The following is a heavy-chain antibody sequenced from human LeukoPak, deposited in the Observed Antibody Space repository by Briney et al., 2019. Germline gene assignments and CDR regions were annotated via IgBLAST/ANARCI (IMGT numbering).Heavy chain of an antibody. J-gene: IGHJ4*02. Sequence: GASVKVSCKASGYTFTSYYLHWVRQAPGQGLEWMGIINPSGGSTTYAQKFQGRVTMTRDTSTSTVYMELNSLRFDDTAVYYCARLAVAQTGLFDYWGQGTLVTVSS. CDR3: ARLAVAQTGLFDY. V-gene: IGHV1-46*01. CDR1: GYTFTSYY. CDR2: INPSGGST. D-gene: IGHD6-19*01.